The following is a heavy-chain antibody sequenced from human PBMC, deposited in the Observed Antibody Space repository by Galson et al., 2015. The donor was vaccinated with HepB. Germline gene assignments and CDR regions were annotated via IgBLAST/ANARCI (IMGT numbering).Heavy chain of an antibody. CDR3: AKSRGDFWSGNYLYYGLDV. V-gene: IGHV3-23*01. Sequence: SLRLSCAASGFTFSNYAMSWVRQAPGKGLEWVSTISGGGYSTYYADSVKGRFTISRDNSKNTLDLQMNSLRDEDTAVYYCAKSRGDFWSGNYLYYGLDVWGQGTTVTVSS. CDR1: GFTFSNYA. D-gene: IGHD3-3*01. CDR2: ISGGGYST. J-gene: IGHJ6*02.